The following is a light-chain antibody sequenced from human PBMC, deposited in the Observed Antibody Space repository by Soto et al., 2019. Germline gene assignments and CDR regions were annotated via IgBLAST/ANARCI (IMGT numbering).Light chain of an antibody. V-gene: IGKV3-20*01. CDR2: GAS. CDR1: QTVRSNY. Sequence: EIVLTQSPGTLSLSPGERATLSCRASQTVRSNYLAWYQQKPGLAPRLLVYGASSRATGIPDRFSGSGSETDFTLTINRLEPEDFAVYYCQQYGTSPWTFGQGTKVDIK. J-gene: IGKJ1*01. CDR3: QQYGTSPWT.